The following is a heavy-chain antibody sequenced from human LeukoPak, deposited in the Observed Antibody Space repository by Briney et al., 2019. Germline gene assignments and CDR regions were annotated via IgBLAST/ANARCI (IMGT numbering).Heavy chain of an antibody. D-gene: IGHD5-18*01. CDR3: ARGGIGYSYGYAIDY. CDR2: IIPIFGTA. CDR1: GGTFSSYA. V-gene: IGHV1-69*13. J-gene: IGHJ4*02. Sequence: ASVKVSCKASGGTFSSYAISWVRQAPGQGLEWMGGIIPIFGTANYAQKFQGRVTITADESTSTAYMELSSLRSEDTAVYYCARGGIGYSYGYAIDYWGQGTLVTVSS.